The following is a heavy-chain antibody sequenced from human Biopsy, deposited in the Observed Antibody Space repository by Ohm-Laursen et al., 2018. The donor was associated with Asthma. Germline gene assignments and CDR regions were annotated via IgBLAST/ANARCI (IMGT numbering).Heavy chain of an antibody. V-gene: IGHV3-30*18. Sequence: SLRLSCAASGFTFSSYSMHWVRQAPGKGLEWVAVISYDGSNKYYADSVKGRFTISRDNSKNTLYLQMNSLRAEDTAVYYCAKESGSNYAFDIWAKGQWSPSLQ. J-gene: IGHJ3*02. CDR3: AKESGSNYAFDI. CDR2: ISYDGSNK. CDR1: GFTFSSYS. D-gene: IGHD1-1*01.